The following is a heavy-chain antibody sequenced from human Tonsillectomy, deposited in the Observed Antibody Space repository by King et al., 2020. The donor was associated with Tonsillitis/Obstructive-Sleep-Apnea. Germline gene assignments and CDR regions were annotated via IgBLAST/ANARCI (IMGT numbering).Heavy chain of an antibody. V-gene: IGHV3-15*07. J-gene: IGHJ4*02. CDR3: TTDRGALAYCGGDCYSHFDY. CDR2: IKGKTDGGTI. D-gene: IGHD2-21*02. CDR1: GFTFSNAW. Sequence: VQLVESGGGLVKPGGSLRLSCAASGFTFSNAWMNWVRQAPGKGLEWVGRIKGKTDGGTIDYAAPVKGRFTISRDDSKNTLYLQMNSLKTEDTAVYYWTTDRGALAYCGGDCYSHFDYWGQGTLVTVSS.